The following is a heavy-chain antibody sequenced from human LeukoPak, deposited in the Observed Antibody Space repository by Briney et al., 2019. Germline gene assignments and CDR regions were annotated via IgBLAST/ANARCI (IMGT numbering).Heavy chain of an antibody. Sequence: SVKVSCKASGGTFSSYAISWVRQAPGQGLEWMGGIIPIFGTANYAQKFQGRVTITADESTSTAYMELSSLRSEDTAVYYCASLRDGYNPKNPDYWGQGTLVTVSS. J-gene: IGHJ4*02. CDR1: GGTFSSYA. CDR3: ASLRDGYNPKNPDY. D-gene: IGHD5-24*01. V-gene: IGHV1-69*13. CDR2: IIPIFGTA.